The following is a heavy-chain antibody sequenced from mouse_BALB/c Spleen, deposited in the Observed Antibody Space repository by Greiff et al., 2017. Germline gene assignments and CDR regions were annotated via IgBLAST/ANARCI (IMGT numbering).Heavy chain of an antibody. CDR3: ARDRYGAMDY. V-gene: IGHV1-84*02. D-gene: IGHD2-14*01. Sequence: LMESGPELVKPGASVKISCKASGYTFTDYYINWVKQKPGQGLEWIGWIYPGSGNTKYNEKFKGKATLTVDTSSSTAYMQLSSLTSEDTAVYFCARDRYGAMDYWGQGTSVTVSS. CDR1: GYTFTDYY. J-gene: IGHJ4*01. CDR2: IYPGSGNT.